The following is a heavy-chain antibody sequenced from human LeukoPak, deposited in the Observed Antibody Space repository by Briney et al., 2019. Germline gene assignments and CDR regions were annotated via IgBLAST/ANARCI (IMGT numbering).Heavy chain of an antibody. Sequence: GGSLRLSCAASGFIFSTYALYWVRQSPGKGLEFVSAISSSGGITHYSNSVRGRFTVSRDNAKNSLFLQMSSLRAEDTAVYYCARDRNTPIDYWGQGTLVTVSS. J-gene: IGHJ4*02. D-gene: IGHD5-18*01. V-gene: IGHV3-64*01. CDR2: ISSSGGIT. CDR1: GFIFSTYA. CDR3: ARDRNTPIDY.